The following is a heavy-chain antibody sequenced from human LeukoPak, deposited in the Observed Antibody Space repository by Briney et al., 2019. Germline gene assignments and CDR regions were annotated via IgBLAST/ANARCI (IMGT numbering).Heavy chain of an antibody. J-gene: IGHJ4*03. CDR1: GASINNYY. CDR3: ARGSRVYDRSGFHTWHDY. D-gene: IGHD3-22*01. CDR2: IYGTGDT. V-gene: IGHV4-59*01. Sequence: SETLSLTCTVSGASINNYYWSWVRQPPLKGLEWIGYIYGTGDTSYNPSLESRVSISMDTSKNHFSLEITSVTAADTAVYYCARGSRVYDRSGFHTWHDYWGHGTLVTVSS.